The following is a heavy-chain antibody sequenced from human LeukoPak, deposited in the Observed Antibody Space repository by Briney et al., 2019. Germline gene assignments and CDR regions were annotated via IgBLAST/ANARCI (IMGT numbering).Heavy chain of an antibody. CDR2: ISGSGGST. Sequence: GGSLRLSCAASGFTFSSYSMNWVRQAPGKGLEWVSAISGSGGSTYYADSVKGRFTISRDNSKNTLYLQMNSLRAEDTAVYYCAKGGLVIDEDDAFDIWGQGTMVTVSS. J-gene: IGHJ3*02. CDR3: AKGGLVIDEDDAFDI. V-gene: IGHV3-23*01. D-gene: IGHD3/OR15-3a*01. CDR1: GFTFSSYS.